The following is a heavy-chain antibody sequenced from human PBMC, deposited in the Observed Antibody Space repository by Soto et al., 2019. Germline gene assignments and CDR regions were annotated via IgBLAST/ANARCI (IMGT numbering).Heavy chain of an antibody. D-gene: IGHD3-3*01. V-gene: IGHV6-1*01. CDR2: TYYRSKWYN. CDR1: GDSVSSNSAA. J-gene: IGHJ3*02. Sequence: SQTLSLTCAISGDSVSSNSAAWNWIRQSPSRGLEWLGRTYYRSKWYNDYAVSVKSRITINPDTSKNQFSLQLNSVTPEDTAVYYCAREPQFRTPPSVLEGDAFDIWGQGTMDTVSS. CDR3: AREPQFRTPPSVLEGDAFDI.